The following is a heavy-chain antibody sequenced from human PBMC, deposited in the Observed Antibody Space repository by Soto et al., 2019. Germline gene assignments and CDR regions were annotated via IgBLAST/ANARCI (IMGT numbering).Heavy chain of an antibody. D-gene: IGHD2-8*01. V-gene: IGHV4-4*01. Sequence: LSLTCAFSCVAISLGNWWTLLRQTPQRGLEYIGEIFHDGTANYYPSFERRVSISVDTSKNQFSLKLTSVTAADTAIYFCARLVYDTRLNYMYFDFWGQGALVTVSS. J-gene: IGHJ4*02. CDR3: ARLVYDTRLNYMYFDF. CDR2: IFHDGTA. CDR1: CVAISLGNW.